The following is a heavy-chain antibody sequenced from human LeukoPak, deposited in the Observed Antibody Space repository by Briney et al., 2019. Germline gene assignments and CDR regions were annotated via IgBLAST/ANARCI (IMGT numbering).Heavy chain of an antibody. CDR2: IYYGGIT. V-gene: IGHV4-59*01. J-gene: IGHJ4*02. D-gene: IGHD3-10*01. Sequence: SETLSLTCTVSGGSISSYFWTWIRQPPGKGLEWIGYIYYGGITNYNPSLKSRVTISVDTSKNQFSLKLSSVTAADTAVYYCAREYYDSGTIAQWGQGTLVTVSS. CDR1: GGSISSYF. CDR3: AREYYDSGTIAQ.